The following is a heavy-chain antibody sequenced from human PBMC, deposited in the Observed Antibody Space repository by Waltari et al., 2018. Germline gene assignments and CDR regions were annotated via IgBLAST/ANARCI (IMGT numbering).Heavy chain of an antibody. CDR1: GFTFSNYA. D-gene: IGHD6-19*01. V-gene: IGHV3-23*01. CDR2: ISSRAAST. Sequence: EVQLLESGGGLIQPGGSLRLSCAASGFTFSNYAMRWVRQAPGKGLEWVSGISSRAASTNYADSVRGRFTISRDNSKDTLYLQMNSLRAEDTAVYYCARPIVVAGSPYWFDPWGQGTLVTVSS. J-gene: IGHJ5*02. CDR3: ARPIVVAGSPYWFDP.